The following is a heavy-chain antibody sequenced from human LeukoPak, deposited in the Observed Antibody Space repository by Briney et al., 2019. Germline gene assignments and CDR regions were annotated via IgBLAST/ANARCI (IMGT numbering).Heavy chain of an antibody. CDR1: GFTLSSYW. CDR3: ARGALELYNWFDP. CDR2: IKQEGGEI. J-gene: IGHJ5*02. D-gene: IGHD1-7*01. Sequence: PGGPLRLSCAACGFTLSSYWMIWVREAPGKGLEWVANIKQEGGEIYYVVSEKGRFTLSRDNAKNSLYLQKNSLRAEDTAVYSCARGALELYNWFDPWGQGTLVTVSS. V-gene: IGHV3-7*01.